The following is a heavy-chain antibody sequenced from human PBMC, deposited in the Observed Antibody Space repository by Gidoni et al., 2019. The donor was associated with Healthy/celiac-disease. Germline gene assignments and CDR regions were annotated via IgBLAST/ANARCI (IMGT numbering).Heavy chain of an antibody. CDR1: GGSISSGSYY. V-gene: IGHV4-61*02. J-gene: IGHJ5*02. CDR2: IYTSGST. CDR3: ARVVRVLLWFGELEGWFDP. D-gene: IGHD3-10*01. Sequence: QVQLQESGPGLVKPSQTLSLTCTVSGGSISSGSYYWSWIRQPAGKGLEWIGRIYTSGSTNYNPSLKSRVTISVDTSKNPSVTAADTAVYYCARVVRVLLWFGELEGWFDPWGQGTLVTVSS.